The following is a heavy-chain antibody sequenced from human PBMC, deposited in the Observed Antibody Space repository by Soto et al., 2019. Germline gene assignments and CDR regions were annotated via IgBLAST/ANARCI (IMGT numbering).Heavy chain of an antibody. J-gene: IGHJ4*02. Sequence: QVQLVQSGAEVKKPGASVKVSCKASGYTFTSYYMHWVRQAPGQGPEWMGTINPSGGSTSYAQKFQGRVTMTRDTSTRTLYMELNSLRSEDTAVYYCGREGYCSSTSCPSRAYYFDYWGQGTLVTVSS. V-gene: IGHV1-46*03. CDR3: GREGYCSSTSCPSRAYYFDY. CDR1: GYTFTSYY. D-gene: IGHD2-2*01. CDR2: INPSGGST.